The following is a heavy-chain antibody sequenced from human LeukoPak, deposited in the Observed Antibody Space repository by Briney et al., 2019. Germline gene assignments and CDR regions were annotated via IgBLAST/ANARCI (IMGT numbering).Heavy chain of an antibody. Sequence: KAGGSLRLSCAASGFTFSSYSMNWVRQPPGKGLEWIGSIYYSGSTYYNPSLKSRVTISVDTSKNQFSLKLSSVTAADTAVYYCARGMATINWYFDLWGRGTLVTVSS. CDR3: ARGMATINWYFDL. D-gene: IGHD5-24*01. CDR1: GFTFSSYSMN. CDR2: IYYSGST. V-gene: IGHV4-39*01. J-gene: IGHJ2*01.